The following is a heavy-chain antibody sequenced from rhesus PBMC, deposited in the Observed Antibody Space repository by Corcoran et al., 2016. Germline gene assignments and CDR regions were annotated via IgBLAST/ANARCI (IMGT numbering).Heavy chain of an antibody. CDR2: ISNGGVST. J-gene: IGHJ3*01. V-gene: IGHV3S5*01. CDR3: AKDADFGIQWVQGYDAFDF. D-gene: IGHD5-42*01. CDR1: GFTFSSYG. Sequence: EVQLVESGGGLVQPGGSLRLSCAASGFTFSSYGMSWVRQAPGKGLEWVSYISNGGVSTYSPDSVNGRFTLSRDHSKHTLSLQMISLRAEDTAVYYCAKDADFGIQWVQGYDAFDFWGQGLRVTVSS.